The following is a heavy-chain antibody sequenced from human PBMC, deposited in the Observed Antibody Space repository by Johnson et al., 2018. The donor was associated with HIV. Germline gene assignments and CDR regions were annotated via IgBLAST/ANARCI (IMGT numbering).Heavy chain of an antibody. Sequence: QVQLVESGGGVVQPGRSLRLSCAASGFTFSNYGMDWVRQAPGKGLEWVAVISYDGSNKYYADSVKGRFTISRDNSKNTLYLQMNSLRAEDTAVYYCARPITMIVVVTHDAFDIWGQGTMVTVSS. CDR3: ARPITMIVVVTHDAFDI. V-gene: IGHV3-30*03. CDR1: GFTFSNYG. J-gene: IGHJ3*02. CDR2: ISYDGSNK. D-gene: IGHD3-22*01.